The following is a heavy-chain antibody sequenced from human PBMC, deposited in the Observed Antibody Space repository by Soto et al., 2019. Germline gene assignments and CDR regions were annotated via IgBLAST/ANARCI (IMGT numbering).Heavy chain of an antibody. CDR2: VKSNTDGGTT. CDR3: TSSYGALFDY. CDR1: GFTFSNAW. D-gene: IGHD4-17*01. V-gene: IGHV3-15*01. Sequence: GGSLRLSCAASGFTFSNAWMSWVRQAPGKGLEWVGRVKSNTDGGTTDHAAPVKGRFTISRDDSKNTLYLQMNSLKTEDTAVYYCTSSYGALFDYWGQGALVTVSS. J-gene: IGHJ4*02.